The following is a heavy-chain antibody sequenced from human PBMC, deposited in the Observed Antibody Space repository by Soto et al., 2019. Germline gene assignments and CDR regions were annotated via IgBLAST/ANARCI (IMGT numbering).Heavy chain of an antibody. J-gene: IGHJ4*02. V-gene: IGHV1-2*02. D-gene: IGHD5-18*01. CDR1: GYTFIDYF. CDR3: ARQLGTTMVTDY. Sequence: ASVKVSCKASGYTFIDYFMHWVRQAPGQGLEWMGWINPNSGDTNYAQKFQGRVTMTRDTSISTAYMELSRLRSDDTAVYYCARQLGTTMVTDYWGQGTLVTVS. CDR2: INPNSGDT.